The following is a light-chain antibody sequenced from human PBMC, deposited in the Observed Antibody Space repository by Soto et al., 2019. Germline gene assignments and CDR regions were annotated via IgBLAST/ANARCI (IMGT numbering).Light chain of an antibody. CDR1: SSDVGSHNY. CDR3: SSYSSSGTLFV. Sequence: QSALTQPASVSGSPGQSITVSCTGTSSDVGSHNYVSWFQQHPGQAPKLLIYEVTTRPSGVSTRFSGSKSGNTASLTISGLQAEDEADYHCSSYSSSGTLFVFGTGTKLTVL. CDR2: EVT. J-gene: IGLJ1*01. V-gene: IGLV2-14*01.